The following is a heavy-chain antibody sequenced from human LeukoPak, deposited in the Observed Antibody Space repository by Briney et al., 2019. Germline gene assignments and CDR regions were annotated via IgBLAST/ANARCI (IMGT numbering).Heavy chain of an antibody. D-gene: IGHD3-22*01. Sequence: PGGSLRLSCAASGFTFSSYWMSWVRQAPGKGLEWVANMNQDGSEKYYVDSVKGRFTISRDNSKNTLYLQMNSLRAEDTAVYYCARDTLAITMIVVVIPPTFFDYWGQGTLVTVSS. CDR1: GFTFSSYW. CDR2: MNQDGSEK. CDR3: ARDTLAITMIVVVIPPTFFDY. V-gene: IGHV3-7*01. J-gene: IGHJ4*02.